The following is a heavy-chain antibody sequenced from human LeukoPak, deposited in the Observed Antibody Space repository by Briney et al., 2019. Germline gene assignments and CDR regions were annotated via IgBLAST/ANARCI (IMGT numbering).Heavy chain of an antibody. CDR1: GGSISSYY. D-gene: IGHD2-2*01. CDR2: VYYTGST. Sequence: SETLSLTCTVSGGSISSYYWSWIRQPPGKGLEWIGHVYYTGSTNYNPSLQSRVSISVDTSKNLFSLRLSSVTAADTAVYYCARADCTVASCYAWRDAFHIWGQGTMVSVSS. J-gene: IGHJ3*02. CDR3: ARADCTVASCYAWRDAFHI. V-gene: IGHV4-59*01.